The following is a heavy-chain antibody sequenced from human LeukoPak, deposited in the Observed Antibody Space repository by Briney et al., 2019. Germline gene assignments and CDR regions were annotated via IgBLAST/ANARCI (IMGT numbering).Heavy chain of an antibody. CDR1: GGPFSTYY. J-gene: IGHJ4*01. D-gene: IGHD3-22*01. V-gene: IGHV4-59*01. Sequence: SETLSLTCSVSGGPFSTYYWSWIRQPPGKGLGWIGYIYYSGSTNYNPSLKSRVTISVDTSKNQFSLKLSSVTAADTAVYYCARRRPGSSGYYVFDYWGHGNLVTVSS. CDR3: ARRRPGSSGYYVFDY. CDR2: IYYSGST.